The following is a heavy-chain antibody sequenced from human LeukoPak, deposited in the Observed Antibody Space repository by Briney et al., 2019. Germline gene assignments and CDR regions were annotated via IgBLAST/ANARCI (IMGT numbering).Heavy chain of an antibody. V-gene: IGHV1-46*01. Sequence: ASVAVSCKTSGYIFTDYYIHGVRQAPGKGLEGIGVIYPSGGTTDSSQKFQGRDTVTRDNYKSTVYVDVKTLRSEDTPVYYCIREYRGGYFDYWGKGTLVTASS. CDR1: GYIFTDYY. CDR3: IREYRGGYFDY. J-gene: IGHJ4*01. D-gene: IGHD3-16*01. CDR2: IYPSGGTT.